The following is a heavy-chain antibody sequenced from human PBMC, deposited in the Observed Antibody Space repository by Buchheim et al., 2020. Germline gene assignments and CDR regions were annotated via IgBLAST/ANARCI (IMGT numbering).Heavy chain of an antibody. V-gene: IGHV3-48*03. CDR2: ISNGGSTM. J-gene: IGHJ4*02. D-gene: IGHD3-3*01. Sequence: EVQLVESGGGLVQPGGSLRLSCAASGFTFSSYEMNWVRQAPGKGLEWVSYISNGGSTMYYEDSVKGRFTISRDNTKTSRYLQMNSLRAEDTAIYYCARDRSFGVVNNFDYWGQGTL. CDR3: ARDRSFGVVNNFDY. CDR1: GFTFSSYE.